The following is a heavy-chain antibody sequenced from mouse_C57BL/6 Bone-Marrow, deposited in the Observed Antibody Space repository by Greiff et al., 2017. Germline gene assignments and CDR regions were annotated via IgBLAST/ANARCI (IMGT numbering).Heavy chain of an antibody. D-gene: IGHD2-4*01. V-gene: IGHV1-55*01. J-gene: IGHJ3*01. Sequence: QVHVKQSGAELVKPGASVKMSCKASGYTFTSYWITWVKQRPGQGLEWIGDIYPGSGSTNYNEKFKSKATLTVDSSSSTAYMQLSSLTSEDSAVYYCARSGRLRRRFAYWGQGTLVTVSA. CDR1: GYTFTSYW. CDR3: ARSGRLRRRFAY. CDR2: IYPGSGST.